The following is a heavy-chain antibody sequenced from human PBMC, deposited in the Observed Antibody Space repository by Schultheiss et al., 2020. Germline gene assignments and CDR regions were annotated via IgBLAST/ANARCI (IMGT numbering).Heavy chain of an antibody. CDR3: ASRGNYDILTGYYNARKYYFDY. D-gene: IGHD3-9*01. Sequence: SETLSLTCAVSGGSISSSNWWSWVRQPPGKGLEWIGEIYHSGSTNYNPSLKSRVTISVDKSKNQFSLKLSSVTAADTAVYYCASRGNYDILTGYYNARKYYFDYWGQGTLVTVSS. CDR2: IYHSGST. CDR1: GGSISSSNW. V-gene: IGHV4-4*02. J-gene: IGHJ4*02.